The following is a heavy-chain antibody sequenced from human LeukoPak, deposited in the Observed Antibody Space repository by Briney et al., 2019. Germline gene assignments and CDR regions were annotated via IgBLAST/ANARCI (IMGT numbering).Heavy chain of an antibody. V-gene: IGHV4-59*12. D-gene: IGHD6-19*01. Sequence: SETLSLTCTVSGGSISSYYWSWIRQPPGKGLEWIGYIYYSGSTNCNPSLKSRVTISVDTSKNQFSLKLSSVTAADTAVYYCARKVGWQWLVQFDYWGQGTLVTVSS. J-gene: IGHJ4*02. CDR2: IYYSGST. CDR3: ARKVGWQWLVQFDY. CDR1: GGSISSYY.